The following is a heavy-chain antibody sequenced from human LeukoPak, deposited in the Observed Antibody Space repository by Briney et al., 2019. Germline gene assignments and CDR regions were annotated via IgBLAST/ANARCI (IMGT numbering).Heavy chain of an antibody. CDR1: GDSVSSKSAA. CDR3: ARDQLGRNGGTSPFDY. V-gene: IGHV6-1*01. Sequence: SQTLSLTCAISGDSVSSKSAAWNWIRQSPSRGLEWLGRTYYRSKWYDDYAEPVKSRITIKSDTSKNQFSLQLNSVTPEDTAVYYCARDQLGRNGGTSPFDYWGQGTLVTVSS. CDR2: TYYRSKWYD. D-gene: IGHD3-16*01. J-gene: IGHJ4*02.